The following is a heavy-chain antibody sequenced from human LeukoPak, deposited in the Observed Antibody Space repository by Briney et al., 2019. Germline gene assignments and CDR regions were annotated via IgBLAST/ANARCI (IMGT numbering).Heavy chain of an antibody. CDR3: AREMATISNWFDP. V-gene: IGHV5-51*01. J-gene: IGHJ5*02. D-gene: IGHD5-24*01. Sequence: GESLKISCKGSGYSFTNYWIGWVRQMPGKGLEWMGIIYPGDSDTRYSASFQGQVTISADKSISTAYLQWSSLKASDTAMYYCAREMATISNWFDPWGQGTLVTVSS. CDR1: GYSFTNYW. CDR2: IYPGDSDT.